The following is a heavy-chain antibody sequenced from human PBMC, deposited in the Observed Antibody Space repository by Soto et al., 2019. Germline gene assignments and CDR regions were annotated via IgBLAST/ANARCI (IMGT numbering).Heavy chain of an antibody. V-gene: IGHV3-30-3*01. CDR1: GFTFSSYA. CDR3: ASSWGLRPGWLNY. J-gene: IGHJ4*02. Sequence: QVQLVESGGGVVQPGRSLRLSCAASGFTFSSYAMHWVRQAPGKGLEWVAVISYDGSNKYYADSVKGRFTISRDNSKNTLYLQMNSLRAEDTAVYYCASSWGLRPGWLNYWGQGTLVTVSS. D-gene: IGHD1-26*01. CDR2: ISYDGSNK.